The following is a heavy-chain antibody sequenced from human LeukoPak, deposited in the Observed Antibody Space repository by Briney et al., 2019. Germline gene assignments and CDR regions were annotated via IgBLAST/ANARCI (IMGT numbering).Heavy chain of an antibody. D-gene: IGHD2-15*01. CDR2: ISGYNGNT. CDR1: GGTCSSYA. V-gene: IGHV1-18*01. Sequence: ASVKVSCKASGGTCSSYAISWVRQAPGQGLEWMGWISGYNGNTKYALNLQGRVTMTTDTSTSTAYMELRSLRSDDTAVYYCARYCSGGSCYLPLGFFDLWGRGTLVTVSS. J-gene: IGHJ2*01. CDR3: ARYCSGGSCYLPLGFFDL.